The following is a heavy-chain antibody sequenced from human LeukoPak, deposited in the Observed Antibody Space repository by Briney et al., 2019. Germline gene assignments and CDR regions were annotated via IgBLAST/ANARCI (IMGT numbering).Heavy chain of an antibody. D-gene: IGHD6-19*01. J-gene: IGHJ4*02. CDR3: VRFGYVAGLDA. V-gene: IGHV3-7*01. Sequence: PGGSLTLFCTASGLYFSAHWMTWLRQAPGSGLEFVANINPAGTETYYPDSVKGRFTISRDNATNFLYLQMNSLRAEDTAVYHCVRFGYVAGLDAWGQGTLVTVSS. CDR2: INPAGTET. CDR1: GLYFSAHW.